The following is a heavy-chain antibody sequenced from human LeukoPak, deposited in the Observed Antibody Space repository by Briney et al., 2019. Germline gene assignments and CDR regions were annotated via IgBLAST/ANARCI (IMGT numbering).Heavy chain of an antibody. Sequence: ASVMVSCKASGYTFTSFHISWVRQAAGQGLEWMGWMNPESGSTGYAQKFQGRVTITRNTSISTAYMELSSLRSEDTAVYYCARVHCSSVYCHSFDPWGQGTLVTVSS. J-gene: IGHJ5*02. D-gene: IGHD2-2*01. CDR1: GYTFTSFH. CDR3: ARVHCSSVYCHSFDP. CDR2: MNPESGST. V-gene: IGHV1-8*03.